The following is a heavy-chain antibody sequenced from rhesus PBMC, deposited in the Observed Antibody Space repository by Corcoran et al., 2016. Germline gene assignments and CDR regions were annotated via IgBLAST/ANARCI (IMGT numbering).Heavy chain of an antibody. CDR1: GGSISSSNW. CDR2: IYGSGGIT. J-gene: IGHJ4*01. Sequence: QVQLQESGPGLVKPSETLSLTCAVSGGSISSSNWWSWIRQSPGKGLEWIGVIYGSGGITEYNPSLKSRGTISKDTSKNQFSLKLSSVTAADTAVYYCASVVAAAGPDYWGQGVLVTVSS. CDR3: ASVVAAAGPDY. D-gene: IGHD6-25*01. V-gene: IGHV4-93*01.